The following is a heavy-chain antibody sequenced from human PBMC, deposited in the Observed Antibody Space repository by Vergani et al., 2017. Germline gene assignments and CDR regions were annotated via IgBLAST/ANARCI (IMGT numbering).Heavy chain of an antibody. J-gene: IGHJ4*02. CDR2: IRSDESRR. Sequence: VHLLESGGGLVQSGGSLRLSCAASGFTFNSYGMHWVRQAPGKGLEWVASIRSDESRRYYGDSMEGPFTISRGNSKNTLYLQMKSLRPEDTAVYYCAKEGGGYCSGGTCYPEYWGQGTLVIVSS. V-gene: IGHV3-30*02. D-gene: IGHD2-15*01. CDR3: AKEGGGYCSGGTCYPEY. CDR1: GFTFNSYG.